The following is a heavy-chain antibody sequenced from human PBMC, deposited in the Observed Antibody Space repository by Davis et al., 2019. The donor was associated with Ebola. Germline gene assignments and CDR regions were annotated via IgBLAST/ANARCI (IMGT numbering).Heavy chain of an antibody. CDR3: AREGGEVVTAIRLLGWYFDL. CDR2: INHSGGT. V-gene: IGHV4-34*01. J-gene: IGHJ2*01. Sequence: MPSETLSLTCAVSGVSFSGYYWSWVRQRPGQGLEWSGEINHSGGTTYSPSLKSRVTISVDTSKNQFSLKLSSVTAADTAVYYCAREGGEVVTAIRLLGWYFDLWGRGTLVTVSS. D-gene: IGHD2-21*02. CDR1: GVSFSGYY.